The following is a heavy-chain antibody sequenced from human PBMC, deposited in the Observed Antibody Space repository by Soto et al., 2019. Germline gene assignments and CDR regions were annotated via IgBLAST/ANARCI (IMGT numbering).Heavy chain of an antibody. J-gene: IGHJ6*02. CDR3: ARNGERDLGLNYYFYYGMDV. Sequence: GASVKVSCKASDYIFTTYGISWVRQAPGQGLEWMGWVSPYSNITNYAQKFQGRVTMTTETSTSTVYMELRSLRSDDTAMYYCARNGERDLGLNYYFYYGMDVWGQGTSVTVYS. CDR1: DYIFTTYG. D-gene: IGHD3-10*01. V-gene: IGHV1-18*01. CDR2: VSPYSNIT.